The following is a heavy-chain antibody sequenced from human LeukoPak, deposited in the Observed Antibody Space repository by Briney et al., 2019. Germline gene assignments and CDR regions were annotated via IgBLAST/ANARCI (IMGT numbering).Heavy chain of an antibody. Sequence: GGSLRLSCEVSGFTCSYWMNWVRQAPGKGLAWVANIKQDGSDKYYVDSVKGRFTISRDNAKNSLYLQMNSLRAEDTAVYYCAIIPRAAAGPSARSPFHYWGQGTLVTVSS. D-gene: IGHD6-13*01. V-gene: IGHV3-7*01. CDR2: IKQDGSDK. CDR3: AIIPRAAAGPSARSPFHY. J-gene: IGHJ4*02. CDR1: GFTCSYW.